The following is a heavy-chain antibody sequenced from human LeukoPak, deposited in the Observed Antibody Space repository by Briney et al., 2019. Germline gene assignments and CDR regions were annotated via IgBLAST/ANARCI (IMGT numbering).Heavy chain of an antibody. Sequence: GGSLGLSCAASGFTFSSYAMSWVRQAPGKGLEWVSAISGSGGSTYYADSVKGRFTISRDNSKNTLYLQMNSLRAEDTAVYYCAKLSDSSGYLYYYYMDVWGKGTTVTVSS. CDR2: ISGSGGST. CDR3: AKLSDSSGYLYYYYMDV. J-gene: IGHJ6*03. D-gene: IGHD3-22*01. CDR1: GFTFSSYA. V-gene: IGHV3-23*01.